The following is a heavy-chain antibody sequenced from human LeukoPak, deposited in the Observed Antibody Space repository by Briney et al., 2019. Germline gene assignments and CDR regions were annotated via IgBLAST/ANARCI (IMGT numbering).Heavy chain of an antibody. Sequence: PSETLSLTCAVYGGSFSGYYWSWIRQPPGKGLEWIGEINHSGSTNYNPSLKSRVTISVDTSKNQFSLKLSSVTAADTAVCYCARWEAVAAPRGPYDYWGQGTLVTVSS. J-gene: IGHJ4*02. V-gene: IGHV4-34*01. CDR1: GGSFSGYY. CDR3: ARWEAVAAPRGPYDY. CDR2: INHSGST. D-gene: IGHD6-19*01.